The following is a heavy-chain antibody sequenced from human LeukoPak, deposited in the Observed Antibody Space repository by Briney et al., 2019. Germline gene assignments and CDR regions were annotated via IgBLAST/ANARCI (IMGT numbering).Heavy chain of an antibody. CDR1: GFTFGDYA. J-gene: IGHJ4*02. D-gene: IGHD3/OR15-3a*01. V-gene: IGHV3-49*04. CDR3: ARGRTYFDY. CDR2: IRSKAYGGTT. Sequence: GGSLRLSCTASGFTFGDYAMSWVSQAPGKGLEWVGFIRSKAYGGTTEYAASVKGRFTISRDNAKNSLFLQMSSLRVEDTAVYYCARGRTYFDYWGQGTLVTVSS.